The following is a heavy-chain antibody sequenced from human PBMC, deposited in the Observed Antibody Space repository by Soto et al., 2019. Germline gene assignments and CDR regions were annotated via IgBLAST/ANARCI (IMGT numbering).Heavy chain of an antibody. CDR1: GYTFTGYY. CDR2: INPNSGGT. D-gene: IGHD1-26*01. Sequence: QVQLVQSGAEVKKPGASVKVSCKASGYTFTGYYMHWVRQAPGQGLEWMGWINPNSGGTNYAQKFQGRVTMTRDTSIRTAYVELSRLRYDYTAVYYCAREYSGSYTRGCMDVWGQGTTVTVSS. J-gene: IGHJ6*02. CDR3: AREYSGSYTRGCMDV. V-gene: IGHV1-2*02.